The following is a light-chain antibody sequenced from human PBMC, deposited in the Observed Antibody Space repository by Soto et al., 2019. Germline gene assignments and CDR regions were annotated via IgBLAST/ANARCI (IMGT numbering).Light chain of an antibody. CDR3: SAYSSSITVV. CDR1: SSDVGAYSY. V-gene: IGLV2-14*01. CDR2: EVS. Sequence: QSVLTQPASVSGSPGQSITISCTGTSSDVGAYSYVSWYQQHPGKAPKLMIYEVSNRPSGISNRFSGSKSGNTASLTISGLQAEDEADYYCSAYSSSITVVFGGGTKLTVL. J-gene: IGLJ2*01.